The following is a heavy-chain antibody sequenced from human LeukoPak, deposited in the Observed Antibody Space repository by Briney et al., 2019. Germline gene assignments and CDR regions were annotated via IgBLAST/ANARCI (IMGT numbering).Heavy chain of an antibody. V-gene: IGHV4-34*01. CDR2: INHSGGT. CDR3: ASAMIGVPDDAFDI. D-gene: IGHD3-22*01. J-gene: IGHJ3*02. Sequence: SETLSLTCAVYGGSFSGYYWSWVRQPPGKGLERLGEINHSGGTNYNPSLKSRVTISVDTSKNQFSLKLSSVTAADTAVYYCASAMIGVPDDAFDIWGQGTMVTVSS. CDR1: GGSFSGYY.